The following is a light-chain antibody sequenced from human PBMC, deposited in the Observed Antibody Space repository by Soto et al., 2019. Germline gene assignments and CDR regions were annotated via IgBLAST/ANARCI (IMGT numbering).Light chain of an antibody. CDR2: GAS. CDR3: QQYNNCLT. Sequence: EIVMTQSPATLSVSPGERATLSCRASESVSSNLAWYQQKPGQAPRLLIYGASTRATGIPAKFTGSGSGTEFSPTSSRLHYEYAAVYYRQQYNNCLTFGGGTKVEIK. V-gene: IGKV3-15*01. J-gene: IGKJ4*01. CDR1: ESVSSN.